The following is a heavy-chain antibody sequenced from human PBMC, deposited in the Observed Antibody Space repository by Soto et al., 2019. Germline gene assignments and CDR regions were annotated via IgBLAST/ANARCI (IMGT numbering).Heavy chain of an antibody. CDR3: TRPDPGYSSSWHPRGVADY. CDR2: IRSKANSYAT. CDR1: GFTFSGSA. J-gene: IGHJ4*02. Sequence: GGSLRLSCAASGFTFSGSAMHWVRQASGKGLEWVGRIRSKANSYATAYAASVKGRFTISRDDSKNTAYLQMNSLKTEDTAVYYCTRPDPGYSSSWHPRGVADYWGQGTLVTVSS. V-gene: IGHV3-73*01. D-gene: IGHD6-13*01.